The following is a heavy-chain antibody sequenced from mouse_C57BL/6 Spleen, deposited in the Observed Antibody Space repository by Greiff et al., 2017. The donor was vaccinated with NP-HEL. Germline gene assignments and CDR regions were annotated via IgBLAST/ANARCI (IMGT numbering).Heavy chain of an antibody. J-gene: IGHJ3*01. CDR2: ISSGGDYI. D-gene: IGHD4-1*01. Sequence: DVMLVESGEGLVKPGGSLKLSCAASGFTFSSYAMSWVRQTPEKRLEWVAYISSGGDYIYYADTVKGRFTISRDNARNTLYLQMSSLKSEDTAMYYCTRAGFTGTEFAYWGQGTLVTVSA. CDR1: GFTFSSYA. V-gene: IGHV5-9-1*02. CDR3: TRAGFTGTEFAY.